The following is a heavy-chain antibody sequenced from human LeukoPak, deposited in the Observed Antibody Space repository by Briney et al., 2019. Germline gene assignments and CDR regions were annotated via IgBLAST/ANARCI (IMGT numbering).Heavy chain of an antibody. J-gene: IGHJ4*02. CDR2: IKQDGSEK. CDR1: GFTFSHYW. Sequence: GGSLRLSCAASGFTFSHYWMSWVRQAPGKGLEWVANIKQDGSEKYYVDSVKGRFTISRDNAKNSLYLQMNSLRAEDTALYYCATHRGYSYGTAEDFDYWGQGTLVTVSS. V-gene: IGHV3-7*01. CDR3: ATHRGYSYGTAEDFDY. D-gene: IGHD5-18*01.